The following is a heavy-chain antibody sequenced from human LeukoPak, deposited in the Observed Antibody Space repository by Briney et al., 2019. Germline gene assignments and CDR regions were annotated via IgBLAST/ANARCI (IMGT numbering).Heavy chain of an antibody. CDR2: ISGSGGST. J-gene: IGHJ4*02. V-gene: IGHV3-23*01. D-gene: IGHD3-22*01. CDR1: GFTFSSYA. CDR3: AKDRYSDNTGHHYENEY. Sequence: GGSLRLSCAASGFTFSSYAMSWVRQAPGKGLEWVSAISGSGGSTYYADSVKGRFTISRDNSKNTLYLQMNSLRAEDTAVYYCAKDRYSDNTGHHYENEYWGQGTLVTVSS.